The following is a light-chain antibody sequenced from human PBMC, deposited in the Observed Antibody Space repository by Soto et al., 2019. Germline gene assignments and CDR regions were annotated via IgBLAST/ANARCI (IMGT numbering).Light chain of an antibody. J-gene: IGKJ2*01. CDR2: DVS. CDR3: HRYGSSPLT. CDR1: QSVSSSL. Sequence: ELVLTQSPGTLSLSPGEGATLSCRASQSVSSSLLAWFQQKPGQAPRLLIHDVSSRATGIPDRFSGSGSGTDSTLSISRLEPEDFAVYYCHRYGSSPLTFGQGTKLEIK. V-gene: IGKV3-20*01.